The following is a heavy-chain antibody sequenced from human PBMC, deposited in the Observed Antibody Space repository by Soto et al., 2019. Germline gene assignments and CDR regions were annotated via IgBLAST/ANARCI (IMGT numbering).Heavy chain of an antibody. CDR3: ARSDGGYEIKYCDF. J-gene: IGHJ4*02. Sequence: SGPTLVNPTQTLTLTCTFSGFSFTTAGVAVGWIRQTPGGALEWLTLIYYNDDRRFSPSLKTRLTITGDTSKNQVVLSLTNVEPGHTATYCFARSDGGYEIKYCDFWSQGIPVTVPS. V-gene: IGHV2-5*01. CDR2: IYYNDDR. CDR1: GFSFTTAGVA. D-gene: IGHD5-12*01.